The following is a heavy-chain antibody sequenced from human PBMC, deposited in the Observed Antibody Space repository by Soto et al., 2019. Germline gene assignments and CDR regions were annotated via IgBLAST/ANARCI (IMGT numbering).Heavy chain of an antibody. CDR1: GGSFSGYY. CDR2: INHSGST. Sequence: SETLSLTCAVYGGSFSGYYWSWIRQPPGKGLEWIGEINHSGSTNYNPSLKSRVTISVDTSKNQFSLKLSSVTAADTAVYYCARRSGYSYGTGGTYKWFDPWGQGTLVTVSS. J-gene: IGHJ5*02. V-gene: IGHV4-34*01. CDR3: ARRSGYSYGTGGTYKWFDP. D-gene: IGHD5-18*01.